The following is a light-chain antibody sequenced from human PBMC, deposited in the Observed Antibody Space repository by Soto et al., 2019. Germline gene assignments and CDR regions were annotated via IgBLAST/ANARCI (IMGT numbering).Light chain of an antibody. V-gene: IGKV3-11*01. CDR1: QSVSSY. Sequence: EIVLTQSTATLSLSPGERATLSCRASQSVSSYLAWYQQKPGQAPRLPISDASNRATGIPARFSGSGSGTDFTLTISSLEPEDFAVYYCQQRSNWITFGQGTRLEIK. CDR3: QQRSNWIT. CDR2: DAS. J-gene: IGKJ5*01.